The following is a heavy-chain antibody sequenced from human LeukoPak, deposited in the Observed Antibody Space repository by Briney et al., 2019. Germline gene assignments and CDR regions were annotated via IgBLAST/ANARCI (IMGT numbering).Heavy chain of an antibody. V-gene: IGHV3-15*01. CDR1: GFTFSNAW. J-gene: IGHJ6*02. CDR2: IKSKTDGGTT. Sequence: PGGSLRLSCAASGFTFSNAWMSWVRQAPGKGLEWVGRIKSKTDGGTTDYAAPVKGRFTISRDDSKNTLYLQMNSLKTEDTAVYYCWFGALFKIDYYYYGMDVWGQGTTVTVSS. CDR3: WFGALFKIDYYYYGMDV. D-gene: IGHD3-10*01.